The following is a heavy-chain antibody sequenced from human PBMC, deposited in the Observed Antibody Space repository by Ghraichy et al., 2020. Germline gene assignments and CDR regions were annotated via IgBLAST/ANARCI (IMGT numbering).Heavy chain of an antibody. CDR3: AREIRYNWNDVGFDY. CDR1: GYTFTSYG. D-gene: IGHD1-1*01. Sequence: ASVKVSCKASGYTFTSYGISWVRQAPGQGLEWMGWISAYNGNTNYAQKLQGRVTMTTDTSTSTAYMELRSLRSDDTAVYYCAREIRYNWNDVGFDYWGQGTLVTVSS. J-gene: IGHJ4*02. CDR2: ISAYNGNT. V-gene: IGHV1-18*04.